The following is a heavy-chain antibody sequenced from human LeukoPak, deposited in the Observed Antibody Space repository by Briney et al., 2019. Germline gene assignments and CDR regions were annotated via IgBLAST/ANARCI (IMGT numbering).Heavy chain of an antibody. Sequence: PGRSLRLSCAASGFTFSSYGMHWVRQAPGKGLEWVAVISYDGSNKYYADSVKGRFTISRDNSKNTLYLQMNSLRAEDTAVYYCAKEVAPPRYSSSSGQFDYWGQGTLVTVSS. CDR3: AKEVAPPRYSSSSGQFDY. J-gene: IGHJ4*02. D-gene: IGHD6-6*01. CDR2: ISYDGSNK. CDR1: GFTFSSYG. V-gene: IGHV3-30*18.